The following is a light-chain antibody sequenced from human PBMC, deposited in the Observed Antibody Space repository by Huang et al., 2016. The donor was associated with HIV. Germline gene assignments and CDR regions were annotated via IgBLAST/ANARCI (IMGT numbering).Light chain of an antibody. J-gene: IGKJ3*01. Sequence: IVMTQSPDYLPVSLGARAAIKCKSSQTVLYTSNNENYLAWYQQRPGQPPKLLIYWASRRASVVPDRFSGSGSGTDFTLTINGLQPEDVAVYYCQQYYTTPRTFGPGTKVDIK. V-gene: IGKV4-1*01. CDR2: WAS. CDR3: QQYYTTPRT. CDR1: QTVLYTSNNENY.